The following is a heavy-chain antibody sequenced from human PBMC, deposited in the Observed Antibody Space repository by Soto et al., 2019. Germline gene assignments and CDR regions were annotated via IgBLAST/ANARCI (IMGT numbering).Heavy chain of an antibody. V-gene: IGHV3-49*04. CDR2: IRSKAYGGTT. Sequence: GGSLRLSCTASGFTFGDYAMSWVRQAPGKGLEWVGFIRSKAYGGTTEYAASVKGRFTISRDDSKSIAYLQMNSLKTEDTAVYYCIRDGGVTAIFVYYYHGMDVWGQGPTFTV. CDR3: IRDGGVTAIFVYYYHGMDV. CDR1: GFTFGDYA. J-gene: IGHJ6*02. D-gene: IGHD2-21*02.